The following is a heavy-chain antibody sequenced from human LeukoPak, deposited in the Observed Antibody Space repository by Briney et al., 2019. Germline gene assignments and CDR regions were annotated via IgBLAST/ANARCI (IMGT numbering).Heavy chain of an antibody. CDR1: GGSISSSSYY. D-gene: IGHD2-21*01. CDR3: ARGGHSDFDF. CDR2: IYYSGST. V-gene: IGHV4-39*07. J-gene: IGHJ4*02. Sequence: SETLSLTCTVSGGSISSSSYYWGWIRQPPGKGLEWIGSIYYSGSTYYNPSLKSRVTISVDTSKNQFSLKLSSVTAADTAVYYCARGGHSDFDFWGQGTLVTVSS.